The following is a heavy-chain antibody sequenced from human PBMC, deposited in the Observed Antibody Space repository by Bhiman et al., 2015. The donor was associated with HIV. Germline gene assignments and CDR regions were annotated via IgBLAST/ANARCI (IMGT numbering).Heavy chain of an antibody. CDR1: GFTFGDYY. V-gene: IGHV3-11*04. CDR3: ARVRRRLVQDDITEYETFDI. J-gene: IGHJ3*02. CDR2: ISSSGNTI. Sequence: QVHLVESGGGLVKPGGSLRLSCAASGFTFGDYYMSWIHQAPGKGLEWLSHISSSGNTINYADSVKGRFTISRDNAKNSLYLQMDSLRAEDTAVYYCARVRRRLVQDDITEYETFDIWGQGTLVTVSS. D-gene: IGHD3-16*01.